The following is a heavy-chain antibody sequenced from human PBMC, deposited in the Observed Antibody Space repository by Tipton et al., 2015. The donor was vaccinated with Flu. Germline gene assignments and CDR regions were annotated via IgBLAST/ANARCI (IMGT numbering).Heavy chain of an antibody. CDR1: GGSISSSSYY. CDR3: ARDVIPHVTGATRGNWFDP. CDR2: IYYSGST. Sequence: TLSLTCTVSGGSISSSSYYWGWIRQPPGKGLEWIGSIYYSGSTHYNPSLKSRVTISVDTSKNHFSLKLSSVTAADTAVYYCARDVIPHVTGATRGNWFDPWGQGTLVTVSS. J-gene: IGHJ5*02. D-gene: IGHD1-26*01. V-gene: IGHV4-39*07.